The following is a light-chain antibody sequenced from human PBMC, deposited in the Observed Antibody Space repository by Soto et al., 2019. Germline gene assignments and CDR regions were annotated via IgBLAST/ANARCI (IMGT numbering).Light chain of an antibody. CDR3: SSYAGSNNLV. V-gene: IGLV2-8*01. CDR1: SSDVGGYNY. Sequence: SVLTQPPSASGSPGQSVTISCTGTSSDVGGYNYVSWYQQHPGKAPKLMIYDVSKRPSGVPDRFSGSKSGNTASLTVSGLQAEDEADYYCSSYAGSNNLVFGTGTKVTVL. J-gene: IGLJ1*01. CDR2: DVS.